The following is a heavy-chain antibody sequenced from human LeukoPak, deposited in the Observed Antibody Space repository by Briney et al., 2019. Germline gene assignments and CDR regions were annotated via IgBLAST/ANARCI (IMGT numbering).Heavy chain of an antibody. V-gene: IGHV3-43D*03. J-gene: IGHJ4*02. CDR3: AKAVGVDLSPFDS. CDR1: GFTFDDYA. D-gene: IGHD2-15*01. CDR2: ISWDGGST. Sequence: GGSLRLSCAASGFTFDDYAMHWVRQAPGKGLEWVSLISWDGGSTYYADSVKGRFTVSRDNSKSSLYLQMNSLRPEGTALYYCAKAVGVDLSPFDSWGQGTLVTVSS.